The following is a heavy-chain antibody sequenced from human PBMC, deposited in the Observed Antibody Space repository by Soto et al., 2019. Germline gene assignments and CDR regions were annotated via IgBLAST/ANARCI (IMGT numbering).Heavy chain of an antibody. CDR1: GGSISSGGYY. Sequence: PSETLSLTCTVSGGSISSGGYYWNWIRQHPGKGLEWIGYIYYSGSTYYSGTTNYNPSLKSRVTISVDTSKNQFSLKLSSVTAADTALYYCARFRVRGANYYYGMDVWGQGTTVTVSS. CDR3: ARFRVRGANYYYGMDV. V-gene: IGHV4-31*03. D-gene: IGHD3-10*01. CDR2: IYYSGSTYYSGTT. J-gene: IGHJ6*02.